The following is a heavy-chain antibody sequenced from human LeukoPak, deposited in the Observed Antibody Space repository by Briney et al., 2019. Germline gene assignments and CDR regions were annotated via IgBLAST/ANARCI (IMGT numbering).Heavy chain of an antibody. Sequence: SETLSLTCAVYGGSFSGYYWSWNRQPPGKGLEWIGEINHSGSTNYNPSLKSRVTISVDTPKNQFSLKLSSVTAADTAVYYCARGGGGFRELPKYWGQGTLVTVSS. D-gene: IGHD3-10*01. V-gene: IGHV4-34*01. CDR2: INHSGST. CDR1: GGSFSGYY. CDR3: ARGGGGFRELPKY. J-gene: IGHJ4*02.